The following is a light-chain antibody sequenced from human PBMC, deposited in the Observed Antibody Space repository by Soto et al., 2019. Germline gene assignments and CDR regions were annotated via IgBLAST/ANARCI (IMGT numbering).Light chain of an antibody. V-gene: IGKV1-27*01. J-gene: IGKJ4*01. CDR3: QQADSFPLT. CDR1: QGIRHY. Sequence: DIPMTQSPSSLSASVGDRVTITCRASQGIRHYLAWYQQKPGKVPKLLIYEASNLQSGVPSRFRGGGSGTEFTLTISSLQPEDFATYYCQQADSFPLTFGGGTVVEMK. CDR2: EAS.